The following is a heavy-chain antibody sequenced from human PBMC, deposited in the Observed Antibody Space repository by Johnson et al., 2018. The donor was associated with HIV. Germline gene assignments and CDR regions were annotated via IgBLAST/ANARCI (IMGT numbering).Heavy chain of an antibody. J-gene: IGHJ3*02. V-gene: IGHV3-30-3*01. Sequence: QMLLVESGGTLIQPGGSLRLSCAASGFTVSNNYMSWVRQAPGKGLEWVAVISYDGSNKYYADSVKGRFTISRDNSKNTLYLQMNSLKTEDTAVYYCTTDLEWELLHDAFDIWGQGTMVTVSS. CDR1: GFTVSNNY. CDR2: ISYDGSNK. D-gene: IGHD1-26*01. CDR3: TTDLEWELLHDAFDI.